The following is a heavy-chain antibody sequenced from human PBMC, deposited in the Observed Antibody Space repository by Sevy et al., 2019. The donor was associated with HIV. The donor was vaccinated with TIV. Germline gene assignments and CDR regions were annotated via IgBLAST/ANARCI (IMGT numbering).Heavy chain of an antibody. J-gene: IGHJ6*03. CDR3: ARLRGGYVDGWFYYYMDV. CDR1: GGSIRRGDYF. CDR2: ITDSGST. V-gene: IGHV4-39*01. D-gene: IGHD3-10*01. Sequence: SETLSLTCSVTGGSIRRGDYFWGWIRQSPGKGLEWIGSITDSGSTYYNPSLKSRVTMSVDTSKNQFSLKLSSVTAADTAVHYCARLRGGYVDGWFYYYMDVWGKGTKVTVSS.